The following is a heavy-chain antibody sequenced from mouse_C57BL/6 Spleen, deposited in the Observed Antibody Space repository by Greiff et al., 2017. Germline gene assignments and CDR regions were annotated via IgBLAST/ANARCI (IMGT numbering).Heavy chain of an antibody. CDR3: AITTVPDYYAMDY. V-gene: IGHV5-6*01. CDR1: GFTFSSYG. CDR2: ISSGGSYT. Sequence: EVMLVESGGDLVKPGGSLKLSCAASGFTFSSYGMSWVRQTPDKRLEWVATISSGGSYTYYPDSVKGRFTISRDNAKNTLYLQMSSLKSEDTAMYYCAITTVPDYYAMDYWGQGTSVTVSS. J-gene: IGHJ4*01. D-gene: IGHD1-1*01.